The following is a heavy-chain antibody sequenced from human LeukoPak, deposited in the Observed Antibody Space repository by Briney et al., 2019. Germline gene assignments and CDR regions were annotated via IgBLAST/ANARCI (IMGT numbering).Heavy chain of an antibody. Sequence: ASVKVSCKASGYTFTEYYLHWVRQAPGQGLEWVGWIYPKSGATRYAQKFQGRVTMTRDTSISTAYMDLSSLRSDDTAVYYCARDSAKQKFGPWGQGTLVTVSS. CDR2: IYPKSGAT. V-gene: IGHV1-2*02. J-gene: IGHJ5*02. CDR3: ARDSAKQKFGP. D-gene: IGHD1-26*01. CDR1: GYTFTEYY.